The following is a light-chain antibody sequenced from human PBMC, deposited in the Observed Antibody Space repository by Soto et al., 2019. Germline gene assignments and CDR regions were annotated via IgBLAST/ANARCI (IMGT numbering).Light chain of an antibody. CDR2: EVS. V-gene: IGLV2-14*01. CDR1: SSDVGAYNY. J-gene: IGLJ2*01. CDR3: SSYTSRNTLV. Sequence: QSALTQPASVSGSPGQSITISCTGTSSDVGAYNYVSWYQQHPGKAPKLMIFEVSDRPSGVSNRFSGSKSGNTASLTISGLQAEDEADYYCSSYTSRNTLVFGGGTKLTV.